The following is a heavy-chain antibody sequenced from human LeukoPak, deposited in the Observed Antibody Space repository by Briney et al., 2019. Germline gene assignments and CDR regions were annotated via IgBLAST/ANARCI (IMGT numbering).Heavy chain of an antibody. V-gene: IGHV3-30*02. Sequence: GGSLRLSCAASGCTFSTYGMHWVRQAPGKGLEWVAFIQHAGNNKYYADSVKGRFTISRDNSKNTLYLQMNSLRPEDTSVYFRAKTTYCSGGNCYSKTFDDWGQGTLVTVSS. CDR2: IQHAGNNK. J-gene: IGHJ4*02. D-gene: IGHD2-15*01. CDR1: GCTFSTYG. CDR3: AKTTYCSGGNCYSKTFDD.